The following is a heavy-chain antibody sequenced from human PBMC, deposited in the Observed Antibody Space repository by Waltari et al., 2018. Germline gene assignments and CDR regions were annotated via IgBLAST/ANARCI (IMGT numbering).Heavy chain of an antibody. CDR3: ASQNGGNSWWLDP. J-gene: IGHJ5*02. D-gene: IGHD2-21*02. CDR2: INSDESST. V-gene: IGHV3-74*01. CDR1: EFTFSGYW. Sequence: EVQLVESGGGLVQPGGSLRLSCAASEFTFSGYWMHWVRQAPGKGLVWVSRINSDESSTSYADSVKGRFTISRDNAKNTLYLQMNSLRAEDMAVYYCASQNGGNSWWLDPWGQGTLVTVSS.